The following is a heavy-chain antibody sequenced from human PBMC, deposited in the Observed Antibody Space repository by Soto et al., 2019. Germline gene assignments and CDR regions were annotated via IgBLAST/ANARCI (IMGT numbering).Heavy chain of an antibody. D-gene: IGHD6-19*01. CDR1: GHSLSSGGYY. Sequence: PSETLSLTCTVSGHSLSSGGYYWSWIRQHPGKGLEWVGYIYFTGSTLYNPSLKSRLAMSLDTSKNQFSLRLTSVTAADTAVYFCARDWGSSGWPNWGQGTLVT. J-gene: IGHJ4*02. V-gene: IGHV4-31*03. CDR2: IYFTGST. CDR3: ARDWGSSGWPN.